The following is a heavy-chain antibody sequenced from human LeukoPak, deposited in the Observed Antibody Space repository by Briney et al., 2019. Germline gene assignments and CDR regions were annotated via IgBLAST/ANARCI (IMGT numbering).Heavy chain of an antibody. Sequence: GASLRLSCAASGFTFSSYAMSWVRQAPGKGLDCVSAISGSGGSTYYADSVKGRFTISRDNSKNTLYLQMNSLRAEDTAVYYCAKVSGYYYDLVYFDYWGQGTLVTVSS. CDR3: AKVSGYYYDLVYFDY. CDR1: GFTFSSYA. CDR2: ISGSGGST. J-gene: IGHJ4*02. V-gene: IGHV3-23*01. D-gene: IGHD3-22*01.